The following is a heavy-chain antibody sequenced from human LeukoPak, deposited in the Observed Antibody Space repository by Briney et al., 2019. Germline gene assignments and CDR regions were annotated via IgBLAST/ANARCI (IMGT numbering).Heavy chain of an antibody. V-gene: IGHV3-66*01. CDR3: ARASTWLAFDY. D-gene: IGHD3-9*01. J-gene: IGHJ4*02. CDR2: IYSADST. Sequence: GGSLRLSCAASGFTVSSNHMSWVRQAPGKGLEWVSVIYSADSTNYADSVKGRFTISRDNSKNTLLLQMNSLRAEDTAVYYCARASTWLAFDYWGQGTLVTVSS. CDR1: GFTVSSNH.